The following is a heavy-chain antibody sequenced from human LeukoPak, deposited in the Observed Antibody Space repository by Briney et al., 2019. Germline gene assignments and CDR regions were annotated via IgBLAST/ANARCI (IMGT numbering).Heavy chain of an antibody. CDR1: GGSFSGYS. V-gene: IGHV4-30-2*01. D-gene: IGHD2-21*01. CDR2: IYHSGST. CDR3: ARGGVIYYFDY. Sequence: SETLSLTCAVYGGSFSGYSWSWIRQPPGKGLEWIGYIYHSGSTYYNPSLKSRVTISVDRSKNQFSLKLSSVTAADTAVYYCARGGVIYYFDYWGQGTLVTVSS. J-gene: IGHJ4*02.